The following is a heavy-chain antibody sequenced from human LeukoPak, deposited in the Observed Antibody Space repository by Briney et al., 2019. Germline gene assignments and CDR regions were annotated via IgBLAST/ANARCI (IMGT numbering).Heavy chain of an antibody. CDR1: GGSISSSSYY. J-gene: IGHJ4*02. V-gene: IGHV4-39*07. CDR3: RHMGFLEWPFDY. CDR2: IYYSGST. D-gene: IGHD3-3*01. Sequence: PSETLSLTCTVSGGSISSSSYYWGWIRQPPGKGLEWIGSIYYSGSTYYNPSLKSRVTISVDTSKNQFSLKLSSVTAADTAVYYCRHMGFLEWPFDYWGQGTLVTVSS.